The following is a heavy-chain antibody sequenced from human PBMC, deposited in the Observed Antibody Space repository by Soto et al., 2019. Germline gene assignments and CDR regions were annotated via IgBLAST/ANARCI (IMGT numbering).Heavy chain of an antibody. CDR2: IKQDGSEK. Sequence: TFSSYWMSWVRQAPGKGLEWVANIKQDGSEKYYVDSVKGRFTISRDNAKNSLYLQMNSLRAEDTAVYYCARAGYSFYYYYGMDVWGQGTTVTVSS. CDR1: TFSSYW. CDR3: ARAGYSFYYYYGMDV. D-gene: IGHD5-18*01. J-gene: IGHJ6*02. V-gene: IGHV3-7*01.